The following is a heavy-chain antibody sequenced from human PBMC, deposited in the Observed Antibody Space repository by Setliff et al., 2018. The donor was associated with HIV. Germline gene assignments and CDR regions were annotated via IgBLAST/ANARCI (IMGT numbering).Heavy chain of an antibody. V-gene: IGHV1-2*02. Sequence: ASVKVSXXASGYTFTGYYIHWVRQAPGQGLEWMGWINPNSHDTIYAQTFQGRVTMTXATTTSTAYKELSSRRSDHPAVYYCARTEYFEFWSGPRGFDPXXXGTLVTVSS. D-gene: IGHD3-3*01. J-gene: IGHJ5*02. CDR1: GYTFTGYY. CDR2: INPNSHDT. CDR3: ARTEYFEFWSGPRGFDP.